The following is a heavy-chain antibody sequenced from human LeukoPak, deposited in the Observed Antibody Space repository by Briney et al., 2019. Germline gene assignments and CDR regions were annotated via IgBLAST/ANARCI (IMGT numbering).Heavy chain of an antibody. D-gene: IGHD3-9*01. CDR2: INPDSGGT. J-gene: IGHJ4*02. CDR1: GYTFTSYY. Sequence: ASVKVSCKASGYTFTSYYMHWVRQAPGQGLEWMGGINPDSGGTNYAQKFQGRVTMTRDTSISTAYMELSRLRSDDTAVYYCAREEAGILTGGFDYWGQGTLVTVSS. V-gene: IGHV1-2*02. CDR3: AREEAGILTGGFDY.